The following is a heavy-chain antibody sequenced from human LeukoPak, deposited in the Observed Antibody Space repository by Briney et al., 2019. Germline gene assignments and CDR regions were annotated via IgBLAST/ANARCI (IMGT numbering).Heavy chain of an antibody. J-gene: IGHJ6*03. CDR2: ISSSSSTI. CDR1: GFTFSSYC. V-gene: IGHV3-48*04. CDR3: ARNYIGYCSSTSCPGGAYYYYYMDV. Sequence: GGSLRLSCAASGFTFSSYCMNWVRQAPGKGLEWVSYISSSSSTIYYADSVKGRFTISRDNAKNSLYLQMNSLRAEDTAVYYCARNYIGYCSSTSCPGGAYYYYYMDVWGKGTTVTVSS. D-gene: IGHD2-2*01.